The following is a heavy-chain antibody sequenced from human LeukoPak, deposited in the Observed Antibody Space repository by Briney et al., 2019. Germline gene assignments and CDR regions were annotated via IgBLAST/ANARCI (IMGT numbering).Heavy chain of an antibody. V-gene: IGHV3-48*03. CDR3: ARGGSRVGDV. Sequence: PGGSLRLSFAASGXPFSSYEMNWVRQAPGKELEWVSYISSSGSTIYYADSVKGRFTISRDNAKNSLYLQMNSLRAEDTAVYYCARGGSRVGDVWGQGTTVTVSS. J-gene: IGHJ6*02. CDR2: ISSSGSTI. D-gene: IGHD6-13*01. CDR1: GXPFSSYE.